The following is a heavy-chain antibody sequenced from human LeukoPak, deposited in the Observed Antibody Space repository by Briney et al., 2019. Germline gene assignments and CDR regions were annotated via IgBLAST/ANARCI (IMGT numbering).Heavy chain of an antibody. V-gene: IGHV1-18*04. CDR1: GYTFTNNG. D-gene: IGHD3-10*01. Sequence: GASVKVSCKASGYTFTNNGISWVRQAPGQGLEWMGWISGYNGNTDYAQKFQGRVTMTTDTSTSTAYMELRSLRSDDTAVYYCARLTMDRGVNWFDPWGQGTLVTVSS. CDR3: ARLTMDRGVNWFDP. J-gene: IGHJ5*02. CDR2: ISGYNGNT.